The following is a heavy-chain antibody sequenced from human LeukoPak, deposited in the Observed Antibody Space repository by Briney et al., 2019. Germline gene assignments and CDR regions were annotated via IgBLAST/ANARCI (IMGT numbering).Heavy chain of an antibody. D-gene: IGHD3-10*01. V-gene: IGHV3-66*01. CDR1: GFTVSSNY. CDR3: ARVSRYYYGSGTDYFDY. Sequence: PGGSLRLSCAASGFTVSSNYMSWVRQAPGKGLEWVSVIYSGGSTYYADTVKGRFTISRDNSKNTLYLQMNSLRAEDTAVYYCARVSRYYYGSGTDYFDYWGQGTLVTVSS. J-gene: IGHJ4*02. CDR2: IYSGGST.